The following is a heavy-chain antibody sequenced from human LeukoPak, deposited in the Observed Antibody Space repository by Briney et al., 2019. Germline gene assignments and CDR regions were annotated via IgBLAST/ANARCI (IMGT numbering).Heavy chain of an antibody. D-gene: IGHD4-23*01. V-gene: IGHV4-59*01. Sequence: SETLSLTCTVSGGPISSFYWSWIRQPPGKGLEWIGYMFYSGSTNYNPSLRSRVTISIDTSKNQFSLRLSSVTVADTAVYYCAKITPGGASFDWWGQGTLVTVSS. J-gene: IGHJ4*02. CDR3: AKITPGGASFDW. CDR1: GGPISSFY. CDR2: MFYSGST.